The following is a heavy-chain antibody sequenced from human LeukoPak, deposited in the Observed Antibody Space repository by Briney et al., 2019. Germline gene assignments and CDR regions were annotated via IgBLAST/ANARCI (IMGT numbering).Heavy chain of an antibody. CDR2: TNSGGTST. V-gene: IGHV3-23*01. Sequence: PGGSLRLSCTASGFPFIEYSMNWVRQAPGKGLEWISTTNSGGTSTYYAESVKGRFTISRDNSKNTLYLQMSSLRVEDTAVHYCAKQSYARSLGEGGPGTLVSVSS. CDR1: GFPFIEYS. J-gene: IGHJ4*02. CDR3: AKQSYARSLGE. D-gene: IGHD2-8*01.